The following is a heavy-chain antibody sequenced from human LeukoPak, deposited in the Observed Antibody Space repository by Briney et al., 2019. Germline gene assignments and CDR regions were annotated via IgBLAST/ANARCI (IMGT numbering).Heavy chain of an antibody. D-gene: IGHD1-1*01. CDR2: IYYSGST. CDR3: ARGTRGSDSSFDF. J-gene: IGHJ4*02. Sequence: SETLSLTCTVSGDSSDNNGFYWGWIRQPPGKGLEWIGNIYYSGSTYYNPSLKSRVTTSVDTSKNQFSLKLSSVTAADTAVYYCARGTRGSDSSFDFWRQGTLVTVSS. V-gene: IGHV4-39*07. CDR1: GDSSDNNGFY.